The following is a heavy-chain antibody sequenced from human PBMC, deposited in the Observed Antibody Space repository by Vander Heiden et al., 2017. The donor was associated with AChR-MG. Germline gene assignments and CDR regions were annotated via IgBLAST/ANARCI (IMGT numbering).Heavy chain of an antibody. D-gene: IGHD3-10*01. CDR2: ISYDGSNK. Sequence: VQLVESGVGVAQPGRSLRLSRSPSGFTFSSYAMRWVRQGPGKGLGWVAVISYDGSNKYYADTVKGRFTISRDNSKNTLYLQRNSLRAEDTAVYYCARDSGQAGDYWGQGTLVTVSS. J-gene: IGHJ4*02. CDR3: ARDSGQAGDY. CDR1: GFTFSSYA. V-gene: IGHV3-30-3*01.